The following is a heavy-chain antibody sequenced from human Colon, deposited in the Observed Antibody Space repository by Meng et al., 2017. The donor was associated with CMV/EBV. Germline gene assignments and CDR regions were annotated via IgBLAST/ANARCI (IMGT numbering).Heavy chain of an antibody. CDR1: LNTFPWYL. J-gene: IGHJ4*02. D-gene: IGHD2-15*01. V-gene: IGHV1-2*02. CDR3: ASLSVGDFDY. CDR2: INPNTRDT. Sequence: CNGSLNTFPWYLMSWAGQAPGRGLEWLSIINPNTRDTNYAQKFLGMVTMTRETSMNTAYMELSRLRSDDTAVYYCASLSVGDFDYWGQGTLVTVSS.